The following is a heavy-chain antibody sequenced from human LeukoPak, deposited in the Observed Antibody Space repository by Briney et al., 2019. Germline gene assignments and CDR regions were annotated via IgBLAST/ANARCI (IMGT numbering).Heavy chain of an antibody. CDR1: GGSISSYY. Sequence: SETLSLTCPVSGGSISSYYWSWIRQPPGKGLEWIGYIYYSGSTNYNPSLKSRVTISVDTSKNQFSLKLSSVTAADTAVYYCARLGTYYDSSPFDYWGQGTLVTVSS. CDR3: ARLGTYYDSSPFDY. V-gene: IGHV4-59*08. CDR2: IYYSGST. D-gene: IGHD3-22*01. J-gene: IGHJ4*02.